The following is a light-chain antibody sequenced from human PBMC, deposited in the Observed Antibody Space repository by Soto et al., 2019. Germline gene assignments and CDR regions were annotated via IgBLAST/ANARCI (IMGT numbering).Light chain of an antibody. J-gene: IGLJ2*01. V-gene: IGLV2-8*01. CDR2: DVS. CDR1: SSDVGGYDN. CDR3: SSYAGINTVV. Sequence: QSALTQPPSASGSPGQSVTISCTGTSSDVGGYDNVCWYHQHPGKAPKIMMYDVSKRPSGVPDRFSGSKSGDTASLTVSGLQAEDEADYYCSSYAGINTVVFGGGTKLTVL.